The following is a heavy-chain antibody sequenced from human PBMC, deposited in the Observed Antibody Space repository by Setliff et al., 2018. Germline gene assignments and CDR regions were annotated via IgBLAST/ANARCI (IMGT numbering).Heavy chain of an antibody. V-gene: IGHV1-18*01. CDR3: ARRNFYYDSSGCAHYYYYMDV. D-gene: IGHD3-22*01. Sequence: ASVKVSCKAFGYTFAKYGTSWVRQAPGQGLEWMGWISGYNGYTTYAQKLQDRVTMTTDTSTSTAYMELRSLRSDDTAVYYCARRNFYYDSSGCAHYYYYMDVWGKGTTVTVSS. CDR1: GYTFAKYG. J-gene: IGHJ6*03. CDR2: ISGYNGYT.